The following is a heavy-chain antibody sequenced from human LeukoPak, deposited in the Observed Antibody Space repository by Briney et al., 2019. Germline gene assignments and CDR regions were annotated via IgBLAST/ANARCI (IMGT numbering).Heavy chain of an antibody. J-gene: IGHJ4*02. CDR3: ARHPDIVVVPAAIDY. CDR1: GYNFTSYW. D-gene: IGHD2-2*02. Sequence: GESLKISCKGSGYNFTSYWIGWVRQMPGKGLEWMGIIYPGDSDTRYSPSFQGQVTISADRSISTAYLHWSSLKASDTAVYYCARHPDIVVVPAAIDYWGQGTLVTVSS. CDR2: IYPGDSDT. V-gene: IGHV5-51*01.